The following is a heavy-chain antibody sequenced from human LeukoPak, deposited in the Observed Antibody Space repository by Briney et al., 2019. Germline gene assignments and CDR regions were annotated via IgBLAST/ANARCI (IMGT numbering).Heavy chain of an antibody. J-gene: IGHJ4*02. V-gene: IGHV3-30*02. Sequence: GGSLRLSCAASGFTFSSYGMHWVRQAPGKGLEWVAFIRYDGSDKYYADSAKGRFTISRDNSKNTLYLQMNSLRGEDTAVYYCAKDLTTVTTQGDFWGQGTLVTVSS. CDR3: AKDLTTVTTQGDF. CDR1: GFTFSSYG. D-gene: IGHD4-17*01. CDR2: IRYDGSDK.